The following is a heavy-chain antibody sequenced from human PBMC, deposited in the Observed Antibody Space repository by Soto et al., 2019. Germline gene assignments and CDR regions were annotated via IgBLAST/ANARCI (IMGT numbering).Heavy chain of an antibody. D-gene: IGHD3-22*01. CDR1: GGTFSSYG. CDR3: AREQHDPFDASGYYFNWFDP. Sequence: ASVKVSCKASGGTFSSYGINWLRQAPGQGLEWMGGVIPLFGAANYAQKFQGRVTITADASTSMVYMHLSSLRSEDTAVYYCAREQHDPFDASGYYFNWFDPWGQGTLVTVSS. CDR2: VIPLFGAA. V-gene: IGHV1-69*13. J-gene: IGHJ5*02.